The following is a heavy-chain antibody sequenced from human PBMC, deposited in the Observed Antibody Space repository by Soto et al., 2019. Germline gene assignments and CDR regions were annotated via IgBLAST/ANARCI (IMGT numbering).Heavy chain of an antibody. J-gene: IGHJ6*02. Sequence: SETLSLTCTVSGGSISSSSYYWGWIRQPPGKGLEWIGSIYYSGSTYYNPSLKSRVTISVDTSKNQFSLKLSSVTAADTAVYYCARMRYCSGGSCYWGYYYYYGMDVWGQGTTVTVSS. D-gene: IGHD2-15*01. CDR1: GGSISSSSYY. V-gene: IGHV4-39*01. CDR3: ARMRYCSGGSCYWGYYYYYGMDV. CDR2: IYYSGST.